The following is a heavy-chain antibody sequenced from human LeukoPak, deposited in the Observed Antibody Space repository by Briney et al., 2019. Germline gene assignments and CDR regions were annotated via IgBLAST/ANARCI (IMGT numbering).Heavy chain of an antibody. CDR2: INTSGGST. CDR1: GYTFTNYY. Sequence: ASVKVSCKATGYTFTNYYIHWVRQAPGQGLEWMGIINTSGGSTSHAQTFQGRITMTRDTSTSAVYMELSSLRSEDTAVYYCARGRWTSSVSAYYLDYWGQGTLVTVSS. D-gene: IGHD2-15*01. J-gene: IGHJ4*02. V-gene: IGHV1-46*01. CDR3: ARGRWTSSVSAYYLDY.